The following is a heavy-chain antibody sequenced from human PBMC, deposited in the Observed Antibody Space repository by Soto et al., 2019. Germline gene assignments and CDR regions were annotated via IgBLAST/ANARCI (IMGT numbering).Heavy chain of an antibody. Sequence: QVQLQESGPGLVKPSETLSLTCTVSGGSISSYYWSWIRQPPGKGLEWIGYIYYSGSTNYNPSLNIRVTISVDTSKNPFSLKLSSVTAADTAVYYCARADGDYGIVWYFDLWGRGTLVTVSS. CDR2: IYYSGST. CDR1: GGSISSYY. D-gene: IGHD4-17*01. J-gene: IGHJ2*01. CDR3: ARADGDYGIVWYFDL. V-gene: IGHV4-59*01.